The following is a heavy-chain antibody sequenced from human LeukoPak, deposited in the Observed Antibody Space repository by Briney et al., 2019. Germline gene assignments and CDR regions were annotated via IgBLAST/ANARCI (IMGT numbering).Heavy chain of an antibody. Sequence: GGSVSLSCAASGFTFTSYTMKWLRQAPGEGREWVSSITGSTNGIYYAESVKGRFTISRDNAKNSLYLQMNSLRAEDTALYYCARARVAPVYGSGREYYFDYWGQGALVPVSS. CDR3: ARARVAPVYGSGREYYFDY. CDR1: GFTFTSYT. J-gene: IGHJ4*02. CDR2: ITGSTNGI. D-gene: IGHD3-10*01. V-gene: IGHV3-21*01.